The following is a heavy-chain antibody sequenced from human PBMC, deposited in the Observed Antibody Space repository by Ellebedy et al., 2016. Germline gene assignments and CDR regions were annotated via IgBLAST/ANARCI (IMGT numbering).Heavy chain of an antibody. Sequence: ASVKVSCKASGGTFSSYAISWVRQAPGQGLEWMGRIIPILGIANYAQKFQGRVTITADKSTSTAYMELSSLRSEDTAVYYCARGGGDDYVWGSYRPEIWGQGTLVTVSS. CDR1: GGTFSSYA. D-gene: IGHD3-16*02. J-gene: IGHJ4*02. CDR2: IIPILGIA. V-gene: IGHV1-69*04. CDR3: ARGGGDDYVWGSYRPEI.